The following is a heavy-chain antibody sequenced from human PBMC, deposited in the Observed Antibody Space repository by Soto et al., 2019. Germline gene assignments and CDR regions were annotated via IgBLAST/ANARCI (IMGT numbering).Heavy chain of an antibody. D-gene: IGHD4-17*01. J-gene: IGHJ5*01. CDR1: GFTFSSYA. Sequence: EVHLLESGGGLVQPGGSLRLSCTASGFTFSSYAMTWVRQAPGRGLEGVSGITASGGRTFYADSVKGRFTISRDNSWSTRYLQMNSLRAADTAVYYCAKDTRYADYVRWFDSWGQGTLVTVSS. V-gene: IGHV3-23*01. CDR3: AKDTRYADYVRWFDS. CDR2: ITASGGRT.